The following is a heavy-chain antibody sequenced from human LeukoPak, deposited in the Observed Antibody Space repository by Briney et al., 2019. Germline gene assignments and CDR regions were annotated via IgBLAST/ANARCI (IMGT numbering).Heavy chain of an antibody. CDR1: GYSLSSSNW. CDR3: ARMLTSGSIWAFDI. CDR2: IYYSGST. J-gene: IGHJ3*02. V-gene: IGHV4-28*01. D-gene: IGHD3-22*01. Sequence: PSETLSLTCAVSGYSLSSSNWWGWIRQPPGKGLEWLGYIYYSGSTYYNPSLKGRVTMSVDTSKNQFSLRLSSVTAVDTAVYYCARMLTSGSIWAFDIWGQGTMVTVSS.